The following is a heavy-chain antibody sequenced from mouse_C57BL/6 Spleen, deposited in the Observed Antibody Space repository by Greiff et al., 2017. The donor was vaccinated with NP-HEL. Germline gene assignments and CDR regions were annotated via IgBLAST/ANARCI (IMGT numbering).Heavy chain of an antibody. CDR1: GFTFSSYA. CDR3: AREWGLRPYFDV. V-gene: IGHV5-4*01. CDR2: ISDGGSYT. J-gene: IGHJ1*03. Sequence: EVQVVESGGGLVKPGGSLKLSCAASGFTFSSYAMSWVRQTPEKRLEWVATISDGGSYTYYPDNVKGRFTLSRDNAKNNLYLQMSHLKSEDTAMYYCAREWGLRPYFDVWGTGTTVTVSS. D-gene: IGHD2-4*01.